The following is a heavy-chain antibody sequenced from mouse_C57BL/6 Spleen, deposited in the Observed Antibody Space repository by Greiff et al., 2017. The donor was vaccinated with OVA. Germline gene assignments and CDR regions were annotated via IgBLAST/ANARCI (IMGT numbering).Heavy chain of an antibody. CDR1: GYAFSSSW. V-gene: IGHV1-82*01. CDR3: ARPLYYDYDGSFAY. Sequence: VQLQQSGPELVKPGASVKISCKASGYAFSSSWMNWVKQRPGKGLEWIGRIYPGDGDTNYNGKFKGKATLTADKSSSTAYMQLSSLTSEDSAVYFCARPLYYDYDGSFAYWGQGTLVTVSA. D-gene: IGHD2-4*01. J-gene: IGHJ3*01. CDR2: IYPGDGDT.